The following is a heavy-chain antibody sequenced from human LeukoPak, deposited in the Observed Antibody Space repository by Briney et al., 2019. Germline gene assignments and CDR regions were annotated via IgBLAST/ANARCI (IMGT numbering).Heavy chain of an antibody. CDR2: ISSSSSYI. Sequence: GGSLRLSCAASGFTFSSYSMNWVRQAPGKGLEWVSSISSSSSYIYYADSVKGRFTISRDNAKNSLYLQMNSLRAEDTAVYYCASSLRGLRLYYFDYWGQGTLVTVSS. D-gene: IGHD5-12*01. CDR3: ASSLRGLRLYYFDY. V-gene: IGHV3-21*01. J-gene: IGHJ4*02. CDR1: GFTFSSYS.